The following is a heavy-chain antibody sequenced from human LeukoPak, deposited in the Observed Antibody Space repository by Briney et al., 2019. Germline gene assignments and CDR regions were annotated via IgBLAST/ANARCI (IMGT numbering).Heavy chain of an antibody. CDR2: INPNSGGT. V-gene: IGHV1-2*06. Sequence: GASVKVSCKASGYTFTGYCIHWLRQAPGQGLEWMGRINPNSGGTSYAQKFQDRVAMTRDTSISTAYMELSRLRSDDTAVYYCASVYNYGMDVWGQGTTVIVSS. CDR1: GYTFTGYC. CDR3: ASVYNYGMDV. J-gene: IGHJ6*02.